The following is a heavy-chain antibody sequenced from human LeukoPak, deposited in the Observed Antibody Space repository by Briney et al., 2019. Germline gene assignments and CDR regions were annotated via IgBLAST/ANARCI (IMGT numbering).Heavy chain of an antibody. CDR2: IYYSGST. D-gene: IGHD6-13*01. Sequence: PSQTLSPTCTVSGGSISSGGYYWSWIRQHPGKGLEWIGYIYYSGSTYYIPSLKSRVTISVDTSKNQFSLKLSSVTAADTAVYYCARSGSSSWFTYHFDYWGQGTLVTVSS. V-gene: IGHV4-31*03. CDR3: ARSGSSSWFTYHFDY. J-gene: IGHJ4*02. CDR1: GGSISSGGYY.